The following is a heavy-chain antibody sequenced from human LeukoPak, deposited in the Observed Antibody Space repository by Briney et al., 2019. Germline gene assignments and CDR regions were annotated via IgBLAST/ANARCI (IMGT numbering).Heavy chain of an antibody. CDR3: ARERQDTVIHSGAFDI. J-gene: IGHJ3*02. D-gene: IGHD2-21*02. CDR1: GFTFSNYF. CDR2: IASDGSHT. Sequence: PGGSLRLSCAASGFTFSNYFMHWVRQAPGKGLERVADIASDGSHTFYVESVKGRFTISRDNSKNTLYLQMNSLRAEDTAVYFCARERQDTVIHSGAFDIWGQGTMVTVSS. V-gene: IGHV3-30*04.